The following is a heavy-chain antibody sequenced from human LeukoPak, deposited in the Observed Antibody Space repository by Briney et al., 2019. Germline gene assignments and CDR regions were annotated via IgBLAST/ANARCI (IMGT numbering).Heavy chain of an antibody. D-gene: IGHD3-10*01. CDR3: ARAVGSGSYLTFDI. CDR2: IWYDGSNK. V-gene: IGHV3-33*01. CDR1: GFTFSSYG. Sequence: PGRSLRLSCAASGFTFSSYGVHWVRQAPGKGLEWVAVIWYDGSNKYYADSVKGRFTISRDNSKNTLYLQMNSLRAEDTAVYYCARAVGSGSYLTFDIWGQGTMVTVSS. J-gene: IGHJ3*02.